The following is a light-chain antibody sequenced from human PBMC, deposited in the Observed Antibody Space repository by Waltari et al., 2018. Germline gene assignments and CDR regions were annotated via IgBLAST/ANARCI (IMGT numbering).Light chain of an antibody. CDR2: DVS. CDR1: SSDVGYVNA. Sequence: QSALTQPASVSGSPGQSIAISCSGTSSDVGYVNAVSWFQQPPGKAPNLLIYDVSYRASGVSNRFSASKSGNTASLTITGLQAEDEADYYCSSYKRGGTYVFGTGTKVTVL. V-gene: IGLV2-14*01. J-gene: IGLJ1*01. CDR3: SSYKRGGTYV.